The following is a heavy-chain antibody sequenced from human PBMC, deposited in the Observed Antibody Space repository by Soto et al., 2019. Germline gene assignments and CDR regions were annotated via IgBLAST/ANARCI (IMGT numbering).Heavy chain of an antibody. J-gene: IGHJ4*02. Sequence: PGESLKISCKGSGYGFTNSWIGWVRQMPGKGLEYMGIIYPGDSDTRYSPPFQGQVTISADKSITTAYLQWSSLKASDTAMYYCARLSSSSWSLDYWGQGTLVTVSS. CDR3: ARLSSSSWSLDY. V-gene: IGHV5-51*01. D-gene: IGHD6-13*01. CDR2: IYPGDSDT. CDR1: GYGFTNSW.